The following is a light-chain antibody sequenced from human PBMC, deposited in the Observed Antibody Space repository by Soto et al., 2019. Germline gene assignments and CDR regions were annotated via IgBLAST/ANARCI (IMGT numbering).Light chain of an antibody. CDR2: DAS. CDR1: QSISSN. Sequence: IVLTQSPATLSLSPGERATLSCRASQSISSNLAWYQQKPGQAPRLLIYDASNRATGIPARFSGSGSGTDFTLTISSLEPEDFAVYYCQQRSNLITFGQGTRLEIK. V-gene: IGKV3-11*01. CDR3: QQRSNLIT. J-gene: IGKJ5*01.